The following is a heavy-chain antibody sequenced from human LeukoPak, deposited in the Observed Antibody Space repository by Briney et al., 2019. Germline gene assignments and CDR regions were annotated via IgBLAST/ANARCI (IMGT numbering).Heavy chain of an antibody. CDR2: VHPNSGTT. Sequence: GASVKVSCKTSGYPFATYEINWVRQAAGQGLEWMGWVHPNSGTTAYAQKFQGRVTMTRNTSISTAYMELSSLRSDDTAVYFCARGPRNDPWGQGTLVTVSS. J-gene: IGHJ5*02. V-gene: IGHV1-8*01. CDR3: ARGPRNDP. D-gene: IGHD1-14*01. CDR1: GYPFATYE.